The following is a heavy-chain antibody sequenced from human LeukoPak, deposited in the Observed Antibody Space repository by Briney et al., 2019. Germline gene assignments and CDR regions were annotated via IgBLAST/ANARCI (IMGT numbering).Heavy chain of an antibody. Sequence: PGGSLRLSCAASGFTFSNYEMNWVRQAPGKGLEWVSYISTSSSTIYYADSVKGRFTISRDNAKNSLYLQMNSLRAEDTAIYYCARDWKTNSFDYWGQGTLVTVSS. CDR1: GFTFSNYE. CDR2: ISTSSSTI. D-gene: IGHD1-1*01. V-gene: IGHV3-48*03. J-gene: IGHJ4*02. CDR3: ARDWKTNSFDY.